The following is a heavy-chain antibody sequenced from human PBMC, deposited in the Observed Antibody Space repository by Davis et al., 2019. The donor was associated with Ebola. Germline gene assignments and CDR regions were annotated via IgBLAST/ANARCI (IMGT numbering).Heavy chain of an antibody. Sequence: SEPLSLTCTVPGGSISSYYSSWIRQPPGKGQEWTGYIYYSGSTNYNPSLKSRVTISVDTSKNQFSLKLSSVTAADTAVYYCARGPTVTYFDYWGQGNLVTVSS. D-gene: IGHD4-17*01. CDR2: IYYSGST. CDR3: ARGPTVTYFDY. J-gene: IGHJ4*02. V-gene: IGHV4-59*01. CDR1: GGSISSYY.